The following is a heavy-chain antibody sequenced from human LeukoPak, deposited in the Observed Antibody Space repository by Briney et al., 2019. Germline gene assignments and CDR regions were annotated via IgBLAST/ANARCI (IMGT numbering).Heavy chain of an antibody. J-gene: IGHJ4*02. CDR1: GFTFSSYW. CDR2: IKQDGSAE. CDR3: AKGRDYDSSGPIDY. D-gene: IGHD3-22*01. V-gene: IGHV3-7*03. Sequence: GGSLRLSCAASGFTFSSYWMSWVRQAPGQGLEVVANIKQDGSAEYYVASVKGRFPLSKDNAKNALYLEMNSLRAEDMALYCCAKGRDYDSSGPIDYWGQGTLVTVSS.